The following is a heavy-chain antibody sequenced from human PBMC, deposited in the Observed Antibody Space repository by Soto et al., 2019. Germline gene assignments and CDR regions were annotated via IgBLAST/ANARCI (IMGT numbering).Heavy chain of an antibody. CDR3: ARSYGWQTSSQHGLGP. CDR1: GSGFSGDH. D-gene: IGHD3-16*01. V-gene: IGHV1-2*04. Sequence: GAWVTCPCTSVGSGFSGDHGGCGSLDPGQGLEWMGWINPNSGGTNYAQKFQGWVTMTRDTSISTAYMELSRLRSDDTAVYYCARSYGWQTSSQHGLGPRGQGPLGT. CDR2: INPNSGGT. J-gene: IGHJ4*03.